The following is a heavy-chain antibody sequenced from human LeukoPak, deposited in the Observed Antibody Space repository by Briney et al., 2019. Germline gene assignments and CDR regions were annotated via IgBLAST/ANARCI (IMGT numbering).Heavy chain of an antibody. CDR1: GYTFTSYG. V-gene: IGHV1-18*01. Sequence: ASVKVSCKASGYTFTSYGISWVRQAPGQGLEWMGWISAYDGNTNYAQKLQGRVTMTTDTSTSTAYMELRSLRSDDTAVYYCARGRRYSGRAHYYYYMDVWGKGTTVTVSS. J-gene: IGHJ6*03. D-gene: IGHD1-26*01. CDR3: ARGRRYSGRAHYYYYMDV. CDR2: ISAYDGNT.